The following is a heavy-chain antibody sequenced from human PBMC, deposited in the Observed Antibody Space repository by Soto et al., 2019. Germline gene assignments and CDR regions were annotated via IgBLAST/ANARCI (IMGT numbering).Heavy chain of an antibody. Sequence: SETLSLTCAVYGGCFSGYYWSWIRQPPGKGLEWIGEINHSGSTNYNPSLKSRVTISVETSKSQFSLKLSSVTAADTAVYYCAGGDYYHSSGYYFYYYTMDVWGQGTTVTVSS. D-gene: IGHD3-22*01. V-gene: IGHV4-34*01. CDR3: AGGDYYHSSGYYFYYYTMDV. CDR2: INHSGST. CDR1: GGCFSGYY. J-gene: IGHJ6*02.